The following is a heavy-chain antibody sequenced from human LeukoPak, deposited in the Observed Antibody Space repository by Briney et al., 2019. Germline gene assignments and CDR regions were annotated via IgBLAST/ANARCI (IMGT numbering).Heavy chain of an antibody. Sequence: GSSVKVSCKASGGTFSSYAISWVRQAPGQGLEWMGGIIPIFGTANYAQKFQGRVTITADESTSTAYMELSSLRSEDTAVYYCARVYDSSGYYPYFDYWSQGTLVTVSS. CDR1: GGTFSSYA. CDR2: IIPIFGTA. D-gene: IGHD3-22*01. V-gene: IGHV1-69*01. CDR3: ARVYDSSGYYPYFDY. J-gene: IGHJ4*02.